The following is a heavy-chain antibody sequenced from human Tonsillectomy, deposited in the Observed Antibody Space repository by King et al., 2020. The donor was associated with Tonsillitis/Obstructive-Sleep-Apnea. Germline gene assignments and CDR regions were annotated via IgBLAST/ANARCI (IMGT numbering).Heavy chain of an antibody. V-gene: IGHV4-39*01. CDR2: IYYSGST. J-gene: IGHJ6*02. CDR3: ARRGIAAALGDYYYYGMDV. CDR1: GGSISSSSYY. Sequence: QLQESGPGLVKPSETLSLTCTVSGGSISSSSYYWGWIRQPPGKGLEWIGSIYYSGSTYYNPSLKSRVTISVDTSKNPCSLKLSSVTAADTAVYYCARRGIAAALGDYYYYGMDVWGQGTTVTVSS. D-gene: IGHD6-13*01.